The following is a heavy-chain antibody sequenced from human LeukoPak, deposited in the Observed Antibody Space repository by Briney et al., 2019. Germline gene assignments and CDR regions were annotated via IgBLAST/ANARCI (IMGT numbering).Heavy chain of an antibody. CDR1: GGSISGHY. V-gene: IGHV4-59*11. CDR2: ISYSGST. Sequence: SETLSLTCTVAGGSISGHYWNWIRQPPGKGLEWIGYISYSGSTKYNPSLKTRVTISIDASKTQSFRRLNSVTAADTAVYYCARDAYTPFDSWGQGTLVTVSS. J-gene: IGHJ4*02. CDR3: ARDAYTPFDS. D-gene: IGHD2-15*01.